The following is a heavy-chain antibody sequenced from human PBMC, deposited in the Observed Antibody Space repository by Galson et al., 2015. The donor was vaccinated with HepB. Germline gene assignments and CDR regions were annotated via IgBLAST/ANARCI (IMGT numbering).Heavy chain of an antibody. J-gene: IGHJ5*02. CDR3: ARGADRTTVTSWFDP. CDR1: GFTFSSYA. CDR2: ISYDGSNK. V-gene: IGHV3-30-3*01. D-gene: IGHD4-17*01. Sequence: SLRLSCAASGFTFSSYAMHWVRQAPGKGLEWVAVISYDGSNKYYADSVKGRFTISRDNSKNTLYLQMNSLRAEDTAVYYCARGADRTTVTSWFDPWGQGTLVTVSS.